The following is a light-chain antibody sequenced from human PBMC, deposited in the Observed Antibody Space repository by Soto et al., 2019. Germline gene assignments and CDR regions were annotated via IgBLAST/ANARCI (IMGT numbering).Light chain of an antibody. CDR1: QSISTW. V-gene: IGKV1-5*03. J-gene: IGKJ2*02. Sequence: DIQMTQSPSTLSASVGDRVTITCRASQSISTWLAWYQHKPGTAPKLLIYQASNLEGGVPSRFSGSGSGTEFTLTISSLQPDDFATYYCQQYITYSRTFGQGTKVETK. CDR3: QQYITYSRT. CDR2: QAS.